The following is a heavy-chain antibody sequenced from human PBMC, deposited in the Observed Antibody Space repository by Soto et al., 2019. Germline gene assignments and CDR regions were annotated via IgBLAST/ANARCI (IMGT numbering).Heavy chain of an antibody. CDR2: ISGSGGGT. Sequence: GGSLRLSCAASGFTFSSYAMSWVRQAPGKGLEWVSAISGSGGGTYYADSVKGRFTISRDNSKNTLYLQMNSLRAEDTAVYYCAKATMVRGVISSYYYMDVWGKGTTVTVSS. V-gene: IGHV3-23*01. CDR1: GFTFSSYA. J-gene: IGHJ6*03. CDR3: AKATMVRGVISSYYYMDV. D-gene: IGHD3-10*01.